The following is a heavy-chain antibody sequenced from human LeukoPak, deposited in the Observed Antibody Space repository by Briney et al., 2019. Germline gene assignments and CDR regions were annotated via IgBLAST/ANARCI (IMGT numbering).Heavy chain of an antibody. Sequence: SETLSLTCAVSGVSISSGGYSWSWIRQPPGKGLEWIGYIYHSGSTYYNPSLKSRVTISVDRSKNQFSLKLSSVTAADTAVYYCARAIFGVVSPWFDPWGQGTLVTVSS. CDR1: GVSISSGGYS. J-gene: IGHJ5*02. V-gene: IGHV4-30-2*01. D-gene: IGHD3-3*01. CDR3: ARAIFGVVSPWFDP. CDR2: IYHSGST.